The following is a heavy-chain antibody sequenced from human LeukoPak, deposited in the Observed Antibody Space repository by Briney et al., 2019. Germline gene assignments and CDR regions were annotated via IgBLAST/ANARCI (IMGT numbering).Heavy chain of an antibody. Sequence: PSETLSLTCAVSGYSISSGYYWGWIRQPPGKGLEWIGSIYHSGSTHYNPSLKSRVTISVDTSKNQFSLKLSSVTAADTAVYYCAREGPILEWLNIDYWGQGTLVTVSS. V-gene: IGHV4-38-2*02. CDR2: IYHSGST. D-gene: IGHD3-3*01. CDR1: GYSISSGYY. J-gene: IGHJ4*02. CDR3: AREGPILEWLNIDY.